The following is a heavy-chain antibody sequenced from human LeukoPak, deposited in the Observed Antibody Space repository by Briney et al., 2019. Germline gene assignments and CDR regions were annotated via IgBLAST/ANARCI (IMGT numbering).Heavy chain of an antibody. CDR3: TRGPYSNLGHFDY. Sequence: SSETLSLTCAVYGGSFSGYYWSWIRQPPGKGLEWIGEINHSGSTNYNPSLKSRVTISVDTSKNQFSLKLSSVIAADTAVYYCTRGPYSNLGHFDYWGQGTLVTVSS. CDR2: INHSGST. CDR1: GGSFSGYY. J-gene: IGHJ4*02. D-gene: IGHD4-11*01. V-gene: IGHV4-34*01.